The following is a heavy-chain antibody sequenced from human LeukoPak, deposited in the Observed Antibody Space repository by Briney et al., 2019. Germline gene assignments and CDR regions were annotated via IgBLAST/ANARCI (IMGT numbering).Heavy chain of an antibody. V-gene: IGHV3-7*01. CDR2: INQGGSAK. CDR3: TRSPYSGYDLGY. Sequence: GGSLRLSCAASGFTFSDDWMSWLRQAPGKGLEGVANINQGGSAKYHVDSVKGRFTISRDNAKNSLYLQMNSLRAEDTAVYYCTRSPYSGYDLGYWGQGTLVTVSS. D-gene: IGHD5-12*01. CDR1: GFTFSDDW. J-gene: IGHJ4*02.